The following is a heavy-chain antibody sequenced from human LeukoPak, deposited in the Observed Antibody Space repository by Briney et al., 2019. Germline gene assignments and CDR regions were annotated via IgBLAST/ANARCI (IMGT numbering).Heavy chain of an antibody. D-gene: IGHD3-10*01. CDR1: GFTFSSYS. CDR2: ISSSGSTI. J-gene: IGHJ4*02. V-gene: IGHV3-48*04. Sequence: GGSLRLSCAASGFTFSSYSMNWVRQAPGKGLEWVSYISSSGSTISYADSVKGRFTISRDNAKNSLYLQMNSLRAEDTAVYYCAREARFGELSLNQWGQGTLVTVSS. CDR3: AREARFGELSLNQ.